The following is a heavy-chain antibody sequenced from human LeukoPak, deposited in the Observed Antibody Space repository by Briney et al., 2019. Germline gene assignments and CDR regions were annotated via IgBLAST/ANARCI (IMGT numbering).Heavy chain of an antibody. V-gene: IGHV3-11*06. CDR3: ARQGLYDSSDFWTFQH. J-gene: IGHJ1*01. CDR2: ISDSSGYK. D-gene: IGHD3/OR15-3a*01. CDR1: GFTFSDYY. Sequence: GGSLRLSCAASGFTFSDYYMSWIRQTTGKGLEWVSYISDSSGYKNYADSLKGRFTISRDNAKNSVYLQMNSLSAEDTAVYYCARQGLYDSSDFWTFQHWGQGTLVTVSS.